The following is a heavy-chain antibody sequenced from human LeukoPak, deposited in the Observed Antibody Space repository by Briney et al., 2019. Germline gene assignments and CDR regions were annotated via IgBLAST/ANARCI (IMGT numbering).Heavy chain of an antibody. CDR2: ISGSGGRT. D-gene: IGHD3-22*01. CDR1: GFTFSTYA. CDR3: AKGPYYYDSSGYSRRWFDP. V-gene: IGHV3-23*01. Sequence: GGSLPLSCAASGFTFSTYAMTWVRQPPGKGLEWVSAISGSGGRTYYAASVKGRFTLSRDNSKNTLYLQMNSLRAEDTAVYYCAKGPYYYDSSGYSRRWFDPWGQGTLVTVSS. J-gene: IGHJ5*02.